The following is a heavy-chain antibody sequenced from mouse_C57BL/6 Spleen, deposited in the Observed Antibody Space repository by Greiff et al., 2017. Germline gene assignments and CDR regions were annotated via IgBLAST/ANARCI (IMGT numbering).Heavy chain of an antibody. CDR3: ARGGPSGCAY. CDR2: INPSSGYT. V-gene: IGHV1-4*01. J-gene: IGHJ3*01. Sequence: QVQLQQSGAELARLGASVKMSCKAPGYPFTSSTMHWVKQRPGPGLEWIGYINPSSGYTKYNQKFKDKATLTADKSSSTAYMQLSSLTSEDSAVYYCARGGPSGCAYWGQGTLVTVSA. CDR1: GYPFTSST.